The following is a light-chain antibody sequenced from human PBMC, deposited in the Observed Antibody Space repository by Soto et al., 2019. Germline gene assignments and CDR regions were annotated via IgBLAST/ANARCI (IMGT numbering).Light chain of an antibody. Sequence: EIVMTQSPATLSVSPGERATLSCRASQSVSSNLAWYQKKPGQAPRLLIYGASTRATGNPARFSVSGSGTEFTHTISSLLSEDFAVYYCQQYNNWTPWTFGKGTKVEIK. CDR3: QQYNNWTPWT. CDR1: QSVSSN. J-gene: IGKJ1*01. CDR2: GAS. V-gene: IGKV3-15*01.